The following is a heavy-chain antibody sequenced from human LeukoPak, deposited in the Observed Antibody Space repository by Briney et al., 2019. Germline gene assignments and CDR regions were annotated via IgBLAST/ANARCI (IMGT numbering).Heavy chain of an antibody. V-gene: IGHV3-23*01. D-gene: IGHD6-13*01. J-gene: IGHJ4*02. CDR1: GFIFSSYA. CDR2: ISDSGDIT. CDR3: APDLRGSAWSLDY. Sequence: GGSLRLSCAASGFIFSSYAMSWVRQAPGKGLEWVSLISDSGDITSYAGSVKGRFTMSGDNSKNTLYLQMNSLRTEDTAVYYCAPDLRGSAWSLDYWGQGTLVTVSS.